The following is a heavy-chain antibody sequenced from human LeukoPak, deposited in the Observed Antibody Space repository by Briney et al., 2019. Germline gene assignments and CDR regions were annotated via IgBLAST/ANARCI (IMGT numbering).Heavy chain of an antibody. CDR3: ARTVYARFDY. CDR1: GGSISSGSYY. V-gene: IGHV4-61*02. D-gene: IGHD3-16*01. CDR2: IYTSGST. Sequence: SQTLSLTCTVSGGSISSGSYYWSWIRQPAGKGLEWIGRIYTSGSTNYNPSLKSRVTISVDTSKNQFSLKLSSVTVADTAVYYCARTVYARFDYWGQGTLVTVSS. J-gene: IGHJ4*02.